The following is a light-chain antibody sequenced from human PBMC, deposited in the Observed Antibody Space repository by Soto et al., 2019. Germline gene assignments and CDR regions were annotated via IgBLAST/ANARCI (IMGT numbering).Light chain of an antibody. CDR3: QQTYSTPRT. CDR1: QTIARY. CDR2: VAS. V-gene: IGKV1-39*01. Sequence: DIPMTQSPSSLSASAGDRVTITCRASQTIARYLYWFQQKPGKAPNLLIYVASNLQSGVPSRFSGSGSGTDFTLTISNLHPEDFATYYCQQTYSTPRTFGQGTKLEIK. J-gene: IGKJ2*01.